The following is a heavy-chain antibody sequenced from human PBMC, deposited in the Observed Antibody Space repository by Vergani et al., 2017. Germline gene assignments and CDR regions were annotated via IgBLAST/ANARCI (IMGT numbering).Heavy chain of an antibody. D-gene: IGHD6-19*01. V-gene: IGHV3-66*02. CDR3: ARWVIAVAGNDAFDI. Sequence: VQLVESGGGLVQPGGSLRLSCAASGFTVSSNYMSWVRQAPGKGLEWVSVIYSGGSTYYADSVKGRFTISRDNSKNTLYLQMNSLRAEDTAVYYCARWVIAVAGNDAFDIWGQGTMVTVSS. CDR2: IYSGGST. J-gene: IGHJ3*02. CDR1: GFTVSSNY.